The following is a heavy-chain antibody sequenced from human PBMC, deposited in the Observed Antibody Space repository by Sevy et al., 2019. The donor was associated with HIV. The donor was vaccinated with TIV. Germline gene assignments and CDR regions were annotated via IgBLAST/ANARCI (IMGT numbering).Heavy chain of an antibody. CDR3: ARALGYDYVWGTYHFSN. V-gene: IGHV3-7*01. CDR2: IKHHGSET. Sequence: GGSLRLSCTASGFVFSDFWMSWVRQAPGKGLEWVANIKHHGSETYYVDSVKGRFTISRDDAKNSLYLQMKSLRGEDTAIYYCARALGYDYVWGTYHFSNWGQGTLVTVSS. CDR1: GFVFSDFW. D-gene: IGHD3-16*02. J-gene: IGHJ4*02.